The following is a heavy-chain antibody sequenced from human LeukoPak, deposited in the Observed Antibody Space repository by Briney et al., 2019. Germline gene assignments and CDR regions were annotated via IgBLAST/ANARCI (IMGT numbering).Heavy chain of an antibody. CDR2: IYYSGST. J-gene: IGHJ4*02. D-gene: IGHD2-15*01. V-gene: IGHV4-39*07. Sequence: SETLSLTCTVSGGSISSSSYYWGWIRQPPGKGLEWIGSIYYSGSTYYNPSLKSRVTISVDTSKNQFSLKLSSVTAADTAVYYCARTIVVVVAATRRGGVNFDYWGQGTLVTVSS. CDR3: ARTIVVVVAATRRGGVNFDY. CDR1: GGSISSSSYY.